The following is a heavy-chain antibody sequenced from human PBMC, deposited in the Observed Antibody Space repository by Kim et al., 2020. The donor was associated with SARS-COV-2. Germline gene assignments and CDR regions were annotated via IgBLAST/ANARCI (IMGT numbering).Heavy chain of an antibody. D-gene: IGHD6-6*01. J-gene: IGHJ4*02. Sequence: SPSFQGQVTISADKSISTAYLQWSSLKASDTAMYYCARHIGSSSSRFDYWGQGTLVTVSS. V-gene: IGHV5-51*01. CDR3: ARHIGSSSSRFDY.